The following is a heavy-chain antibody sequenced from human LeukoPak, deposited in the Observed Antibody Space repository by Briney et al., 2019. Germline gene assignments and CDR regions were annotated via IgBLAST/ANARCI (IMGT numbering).Heavy chain of an antibody. J-gene: IGHJ1*01. CDR2: ITNGGSTI. D-gene: IGHD2-15*01. CDR3: AKDSLYCSGGSCYPEYFQH. V-gene: IGHV3-11*04. CDR1: GFTFSDYN. Sequence: KAGGSLRLSCAASGFTFSDYNMNWVRQAPGKGLEWVSYITNGGSTIHHADSVKGRFTISRDNAKKTLYLQMNSLRAEDTAVYYCAKDSLYCSGGSCYPEYFQHWGQGTLVTVSS.